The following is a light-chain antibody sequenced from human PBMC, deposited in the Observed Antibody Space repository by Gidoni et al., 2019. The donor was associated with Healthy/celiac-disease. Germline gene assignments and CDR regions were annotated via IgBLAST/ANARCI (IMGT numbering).Light chain of an antibody. CDR3: QQYYSTPWT. J-gene: IGKJ1*01. CDR2: WAS. V-gene: IGKV4-1*01. CDR1: QGVLYSFNNNNY. Sequence: DIVMTQSTYSLAVFLGERATINWKSSQGVLYSFNNNNYLAWYQQKPGQPPKLLIYWASTRESGVPDRFSGSGSGTDFTLTISSLQAEDVAVYYCQQYYSTPWTFGQGTKVEIK.